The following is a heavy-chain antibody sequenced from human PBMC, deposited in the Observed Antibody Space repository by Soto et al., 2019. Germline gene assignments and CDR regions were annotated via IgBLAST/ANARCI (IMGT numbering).Heavy chain of an antibody. Sequence: GGSLRLSCAASGFTFSSYAVSWVRQAPGKGLEWVSAISGSGGSTYYADSVKGRFTIARDNSKDTLYLQMNSLRVEDTAVYHSGRDFRMVAVGPGYWGQGTLVTVSS. D-gene: IGHD6-19*01. CDR2: ISGSGGST. CDR3: GRDFRMVAVGPGY. V-gene: IGHV3-23*01. J-gene: IGHJ4*02. CDR1: GFTFSSYA.